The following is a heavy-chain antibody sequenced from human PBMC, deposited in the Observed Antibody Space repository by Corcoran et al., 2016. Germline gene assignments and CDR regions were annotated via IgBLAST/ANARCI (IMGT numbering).Heavy chain of an antibody. CDR1: GFNFNVAW. D-gene: IGHD2-21*01. CDR2: IKSKGSGETT. J-gene: IGHJ3*02. V-gene: IGHV3-15*07. Sequence: EVQLVESGGDLVKPGESLRLSCAASGFNFNVAWMTWVRQAPGKGLEWVGLIKSKGSGETTDYAASVKGRFTISRDYSVNTVYLQMNSLKAEDPAVDFCTARFRPPPQDAFHIWGQGTMVTVSS. CDR3: TARFRPPPQDAFHI.